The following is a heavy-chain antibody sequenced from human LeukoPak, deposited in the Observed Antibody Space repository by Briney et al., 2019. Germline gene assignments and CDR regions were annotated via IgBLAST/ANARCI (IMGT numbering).Heavy chain of an antibody. J-gene: IGHJ4*02. V-gene: IGHV3-74*01. CDR3: ARVIAAPPFDY. Sequence: GGPLRLSCAASGFTFSSYWMHWVRQAPGKGLVWVSRINTDGSSTSYADSVKGRFTISRDNAKNTLYLQMNSLRAEDTAVYYCARVIAAPPFDYWGQGTLVTVSS. CDR1: GFTFSSYW. D-gene: IGHD6-6*01. CDR2: INTDGSST.